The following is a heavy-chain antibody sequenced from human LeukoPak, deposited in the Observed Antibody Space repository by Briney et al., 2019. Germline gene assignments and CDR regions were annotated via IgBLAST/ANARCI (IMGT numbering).Heavy chain of an antibody. D-gene: IGHD3-22*01. Sequence: GGSLRLSCAASGFTFSTYSMNWVRQAPGKGLEWVSSISSSSSYIYYADPVKGRFTISRDNAKNSLYLQMNSLRAEDTAVYYCARGPTYYATSGFYSEYWGQGTLVTVSS. CDR1: GFTFSTYS. J-gene: IGHJ4*02. CDR2: ISSSSSYI. CDR3: ARGPTYYATSGFYSEY. V-gene: IGHV3-21*01.